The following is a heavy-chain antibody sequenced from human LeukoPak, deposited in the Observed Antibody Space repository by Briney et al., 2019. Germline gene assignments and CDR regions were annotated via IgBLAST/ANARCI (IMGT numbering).Heavy chain of an antibody. CDR1: GFTVSSNS. V-gene: IGHV3-66*01. CDR2: IYSDNT. J-gene: IGHJ3*01. CDR3: AREFRRAGAFDL. Sequence: PGGSLRLSCTVSGFTVSSNSMSWVRQAPGKGLEWVSFIYSDNTHYSDSVKGRFTISRDNSKNTLYLQMNSLRAEDTAVYYCAREFRRAGAFDLWGQGTMVTVSS. D-gene: IGHD5-24*01.